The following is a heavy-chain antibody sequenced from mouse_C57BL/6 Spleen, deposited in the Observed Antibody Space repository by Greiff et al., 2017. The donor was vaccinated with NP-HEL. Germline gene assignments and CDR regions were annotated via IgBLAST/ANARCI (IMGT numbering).Heavy chain of an antibody. V-gene: IGHV1-50*01. D-gene: IGHD4-1*01. CDR2: IDPSDSYT. CDR3: ARSTGTSWFAY. J-gene: IGHJ3*01. Sequence: QVQLKQPGAELVKPGASVKLSCKASGYTFTSYWMQWVKQRPGQGLEWIGEIDPSDSYTNYNQKFKGKATLTVDTSSSTAYMQLSSLTSEDSAVYYCARSTGTSWFAYWGQGTLVTVSA. CDR1: GYTFTSYW.